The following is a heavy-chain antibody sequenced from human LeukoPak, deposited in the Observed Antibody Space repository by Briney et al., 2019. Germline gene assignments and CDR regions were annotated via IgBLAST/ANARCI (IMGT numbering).Heavy chain of an antibody. CDR1: WFTFSSGS. Sequence: GGAPRPSFLASWFTFSSGSIHWGRPAPGERLEYISAISSDGGTTYYADSVEGRFTISRDNSKNTLHLQMSSLRPEDTAVYYCVATGTTSATWGLGTLVTVSS. D-gene: IGHD1-1*01. CDR3: VATGTTSAT. CDR2: ISSDGGTT. J-gene: IGHJ5*02. V-gene: IGHV3-64D*09.